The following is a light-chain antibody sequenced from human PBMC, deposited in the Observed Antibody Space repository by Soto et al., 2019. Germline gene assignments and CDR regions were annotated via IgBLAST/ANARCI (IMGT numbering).Light chain of an antibody. CDR3: CSSAPESSYV. J-gene: IGLJ1*01. CDR2: RGT. CDR1: SSDVGAYDA. V-gene: IGLV2-23*01. Sequence: QSVLAQPASVSGSPGQSLTISCTGTSSDVGAYDAVSWYQQHPAKAPQLIIYRGTKRPCVVSTRFSGSVSGNPASLIVSGLQAEDEAEYFCCSSAPESSYVFGTGTKVTVL.